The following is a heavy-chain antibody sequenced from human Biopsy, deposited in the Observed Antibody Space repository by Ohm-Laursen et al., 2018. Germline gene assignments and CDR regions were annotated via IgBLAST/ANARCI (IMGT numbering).Heavy chain of an antibody. V-gene: IGHV1-46*01. CDR2: INPGGGGT. J-gene: IGHJ4*02. Sequence: ASVKASCKAAENPFSTHYIHWVRQAPGQGLEWVGVINPGGGGTNYTQKFQDRVTVARDTSTSAVYMELTDLLSEDTAVYYCATSRSGRALGDSWGQGTLVTVSS. D-gene: IGHD2-15*01. CDR1: ENPFSTHY. CDR3: ATSRSGRALGDS.